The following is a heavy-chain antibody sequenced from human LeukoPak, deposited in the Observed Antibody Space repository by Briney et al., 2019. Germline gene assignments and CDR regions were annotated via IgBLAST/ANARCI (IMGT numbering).Heavy chain of an antibody. V-gene: IGHV3-53*01. CDR2: IYSGGGA. J-gene: IGHJ4*02. CDR3: AKGPPFDY. Sequence: PGGSLRLSCAASGSNNYISWVRQAPGKGLEWVSVIYSGGGAYYADSVKGRFTISRDNSKNSLYLQMNSLRAEDTAVYYCAKGPPFDYWGQGTLVTVSS. CDR1: GSNNY.